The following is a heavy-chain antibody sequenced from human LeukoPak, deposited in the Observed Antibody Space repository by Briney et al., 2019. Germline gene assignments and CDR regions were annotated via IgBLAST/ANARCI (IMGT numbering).Heavy chain of an antibody. J-gene: IGHJ6*03. CDR3: ARDRSYYMDV. CDR2: VNHSGST. Sequence: SETLSLTCAVYDGSFSGYYWSWIRQPPGKGLEWIGEVNHSGSTNYNPSLKSRVTISLDTSKSQFSLKVRYVTAADTAVYYCARDRSYYMDVWGKGTTVTISS. V-gene: IGHV4-34*01. CDR1: DGSFSGYY.